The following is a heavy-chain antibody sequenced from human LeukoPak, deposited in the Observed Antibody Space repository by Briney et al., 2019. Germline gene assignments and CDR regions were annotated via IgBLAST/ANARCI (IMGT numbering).Heavy chain of an antibody. Sequence: GGSLRLSCATSGFTFSNYGMHWVRQAPGKGLEWVAFIRLDGSTKYYADSVKGRFTISRDNAENSLYLQMNSLRAEDTAVYFCARVVIVSGSKGNSYESSGFYSWFDPWGQGTLVTVSS. CDR1: GFTFSNYG. V-gene: IGHV3-30*02. CDR2: IRLDGSTK. D-gene: IGHD3-22*01. J-gene: IGHJ5*02. CDR3: ARVVIVSGSKGNSYESSGFYSWFDP.